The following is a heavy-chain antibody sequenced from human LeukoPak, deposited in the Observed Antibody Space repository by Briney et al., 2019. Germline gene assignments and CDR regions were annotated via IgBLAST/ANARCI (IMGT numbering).Heavy chain of an antibody. CDR2: IYHTETT. CDR1: GGSISNGNW. CDR3: ATRSPLVNAIL. D-gene: IGHD1-26*01. Sequence: PSETLSLTCFVSGGSISNGNWCRWVRQPPGKGLEWIGEIYHTETTSYNASLESRVTISIDKSNNHFSLKLRSVTAADTAVYYCATRSPLVNAILWGQGTLVTVSS. V-gene: IGHV4/OR15-8*02. J-gene: IGHJ4*02.